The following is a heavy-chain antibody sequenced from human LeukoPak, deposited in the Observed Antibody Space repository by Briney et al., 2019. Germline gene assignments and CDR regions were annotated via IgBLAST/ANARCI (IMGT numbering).Heavy chain of an antibody. CDR3: AREGASTYYDFWSGYFDY. V-gene: IGHV3-7*01. Sequence: PGGSLRLSCAASGFTFSSYWMSWVRQAPGKGLEWVANIKQDGGEKYYVDSVKGRFTISRGNAKNSLYLQMNSLRAEDTAVYYCAREGASTYYDFWSGYFDYWGQGTLVTVSS. D-gene: IGHD3-3*01. CDR2: IKQDGGEK. J-gene: IGHJ4*02. CDR1: GFTFSSYW.